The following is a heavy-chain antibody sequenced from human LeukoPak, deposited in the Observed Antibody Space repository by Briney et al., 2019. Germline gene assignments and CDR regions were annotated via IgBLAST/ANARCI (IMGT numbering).Heavy chain of an antibody. CDR3: AGLLWFGELDSY. CDR1: GGSISSSSYY. D-gene: IGHD3-10*01. V-gene: IGHV4-39*01. J-gene: IGHJ4*02. CDR2: IYYSGST. Sequence: SETLSLTCTVSGGSISSSSYYWGWIRQPPGKGLEWIGSIYYSGSTYYNPSLKSRVTISVDTSKNQFSLKLSSVTAADTAVYYCAGLLWFGELDSYWGQGTLVTVSS.